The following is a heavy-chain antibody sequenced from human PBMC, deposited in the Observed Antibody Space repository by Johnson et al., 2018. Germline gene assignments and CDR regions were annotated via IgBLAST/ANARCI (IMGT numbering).Heavy chain of an antibody. CDR1: GWSFSGYY. D-gene: IGHD1-14*01. CDR3: ARGRRKKMGRGTTNLYLDQYHDYMDV. CDR2: INHSGST. Sequence: QVQLQQWGAGLLKPSETLSLTCAVYGWSFSGYYWSWIRQPPGKGLEWIGEINHSGSTNYNPSPKGRVTMSLHTSKNQFSLKLTSVTAADTAVYFWARGRRKKMGRGTTNLYLDQYHDYMDVGDKGTTVTVSS. J-gene: IGHJ6*03. V-gene: IGHV4-34*01.